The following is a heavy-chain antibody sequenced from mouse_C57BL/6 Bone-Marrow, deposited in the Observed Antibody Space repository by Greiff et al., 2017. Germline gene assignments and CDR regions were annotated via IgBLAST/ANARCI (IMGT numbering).Heavy chain of an antibody. Sequence: VQLQQSGAELVRPGASVKLSCTASGFNIKDDYMHWVKPRPEQGLEWIGWIDPENGDTEYASKFQGKATITADTSSNTAYLQLSSLTSEDTAVYYCTSFITTAELNFDYWGQGSTLTGSS. J-gene: IGHJ2*01. V-gene: IGHV14-4*01. D-gene: IGHD1-1*01. CDR1: GFNIKDDY. CDR2: IDPENGDT. CDR3: TSFITTAELNFDY.